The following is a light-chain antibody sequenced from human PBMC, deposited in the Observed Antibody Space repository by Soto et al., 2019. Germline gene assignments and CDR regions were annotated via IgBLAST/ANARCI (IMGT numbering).Light chain of an antibody. J-gene: IGKJ1*01. CDR3: QQYAGSPRT. Sequence: DMGWARYPGTLCWSPGERRKLSCRASQNLGTLYLAWFQQKSGQAPRLLIYSASRRATGIPDRFTGSGSGTDFTLTINRVEPEDFAVYFCQQYAGSPRTFGQGSNVDIK. V-gene: IGKV3-20*01. CDR2: SAS. CDR1: QNLGTLY.